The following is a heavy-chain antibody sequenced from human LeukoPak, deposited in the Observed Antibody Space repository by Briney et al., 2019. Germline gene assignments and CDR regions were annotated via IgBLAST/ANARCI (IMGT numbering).Heavy chain of an antibody. D-gene: IGHD2-2*01. Sequence: GGSERLFCTASGFTFSTYAMNWVRQAPGKGLEWVSGISGSGLSTYYADSVKGRFTISRDNSNNTLYLQMSSLGAEDTAVYYCAKDWGMGDQLLRIDYWGQGTLVTVSS. V-gene: IGHV3-23*01. J-gene: IGHJ4*02. CDR1: GFTFSTYA. CDR2: ISGSGLST. CDR3: AKDWGMGDQLLRIDY.